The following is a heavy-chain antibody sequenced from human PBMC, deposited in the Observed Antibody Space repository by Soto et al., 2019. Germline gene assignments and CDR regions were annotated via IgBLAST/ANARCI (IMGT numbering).Heavy chain of an antibody. V-gene: IGHV4-39*01. CDR1: GGSISSYY. CDR2: IYYSGST. CDR3: ARPGGYKRGYGMDV. Sequence: PSETLSLACTVSGGSISSYYWGWIRQPPGKGLEWIGSIYYSGSTYYNPSLKSRVTISVDTSKNQFSLKLSSVTAADTAVYYCARPGGYKRGYGMDVWGQGTTVTVSS. D-gene: IGHD5-12*01. J-gene: IGHJ6*02.